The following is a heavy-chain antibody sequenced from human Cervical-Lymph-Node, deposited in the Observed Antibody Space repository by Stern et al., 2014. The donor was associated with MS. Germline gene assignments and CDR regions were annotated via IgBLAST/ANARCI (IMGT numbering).Heavy chain of an antibody. CDR2: ITPIFGMA. CDR3: AREVGSLSMDL. CDR1: GDTFTTFA. V-gene: IGHV1-69*17. D-gene: IGHD3-16*01. Sequence: VQLVESGAEVKKPGSSVKVSCKASGDTFTTFAISWVRQAPGQGLEWMGGITPIFGMADYAEKFQARVTITVDRSTNTAYMELRSLRFEDTAVYYCAREVGSLSMDLWGQGTTVTVSS. J-gene: IGHJ6*02.